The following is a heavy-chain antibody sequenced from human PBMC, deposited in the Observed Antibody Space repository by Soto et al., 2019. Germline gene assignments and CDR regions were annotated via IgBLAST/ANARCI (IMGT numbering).Heavy chain of an antibody. CDR3: ARGITMIRGVLTFDY. Sequence: QVPLVQSGAEVKKPGASVKVSCKASGYTFTGYYMHWVRQAPGQGLEWMGWINPNSGGTNYAQKFQGRVTMTRDTSITTAYMELSRLRSDDTAVYYCARGITMIRGVLTFDYWGQGTLVTVSS. J-gene: IGHJ4*02. CDR1: GYTFTGYY. D-gene: IGHD3-10*01. V-gene: IGHV1-2*02. CDR2: INPNSGGT.